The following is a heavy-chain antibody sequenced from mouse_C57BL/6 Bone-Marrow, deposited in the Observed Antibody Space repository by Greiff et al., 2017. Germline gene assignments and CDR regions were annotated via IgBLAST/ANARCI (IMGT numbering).Heavy chain of an antibody. CDR1: GYTFTRYW. Sequence: QLQLKQPGAELVKPGASVKMSGKASGYTFTRYWITGATQRPGQGLEWIGDIYPTSGRTNYNAEFKSKAIRTVATSSNTAYMQLSSLTSEDYAVFYCARSGPLERSFDYWGQGTTLTVSS. V-gene: IGHV1-55*01. CDR3: ARSGPLERSFDY. D-gene: IGHD3-1*01. J-gene: IGHJ2*01. CDR2: IYPTSGRT.